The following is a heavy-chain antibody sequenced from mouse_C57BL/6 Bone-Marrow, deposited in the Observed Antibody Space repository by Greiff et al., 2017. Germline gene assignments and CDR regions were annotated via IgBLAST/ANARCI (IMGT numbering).Heavy chain of an antibody. J-gene: IGHJ1*03. CDR1: GYTFTSYW. CDR3: ARSGTILRYGGV. Sequence: QVQLQQSGAELAKPGASVKLSCKASGYTFTSYWMHWVKQRPGQGLEWIGYINPSSGYTKYNQKFKGKATLTAAKSSSTAYMQLSSLTYDDSAVDYCARSGTILRYGGVWGTGATVTVSS. CDR2: INPSSGYT. D-gene: IGHD1-1*02. V-gene: IGHV1-7*01.